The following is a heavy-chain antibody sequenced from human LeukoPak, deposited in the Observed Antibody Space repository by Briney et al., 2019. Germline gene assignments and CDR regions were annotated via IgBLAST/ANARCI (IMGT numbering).Heavy chain of an antibody. CDR2: INSDGSST. J-gene: IGHJ4*02. CDR1: GFTFSSYW. D-gene: IGHD2-8*01. V-gene: IGHV3-74*01. CDR3: ARDTGYCTNGICYDLFDY. Sequence: PGGSLRLSCAASGFTFSSYWMHCVRQAPGKGLVWVSRINSDGSSTSYADSVKGRFTISRDNAKNTLYLQMNSLRAEDTAVYYCARDTGYCTNGICYDLFDYWGQGTLVTVSS.